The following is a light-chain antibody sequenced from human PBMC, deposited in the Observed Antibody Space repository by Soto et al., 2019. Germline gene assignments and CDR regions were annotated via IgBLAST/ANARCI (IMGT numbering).Light chain of an antibody. Sequence: QSALTQPASVSGSPGQSITISCTGTSSDVGGYNYVSWYQQHPGKAPKLMIYDVSNRPSGVSNRFSGSKSGNTASLTISGLQAEDGADYYCSSYTSTSTPVVFGGGTRLTFL. V-gene: IGLV2-14*01. CDR1: SSDVGGYNY. CDR2: DVS. J-gene: IGLJ2*01. CDR3: SSYTSTSTPVV.